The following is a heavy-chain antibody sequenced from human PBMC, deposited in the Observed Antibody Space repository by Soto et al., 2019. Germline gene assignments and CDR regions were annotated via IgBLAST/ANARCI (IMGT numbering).Heavy chain of an antibody. D-gene: IGHD5-18*01. J-gene: IGHJ6*02. CDR1: GGSISSSSYY. CDR2: IYYSGST. Sequence: QLQLQESGPGLVKPSETLSLTCTVSGGSISSSSYYWGWIRLPPGKGLEWIGSIYYSGSTYYNPSLKSRVTISVDTSKNQFSLKLSSVTAADTAVYYCARQSLLYYGMDVWGQGTTVTVSS. CDR3: ARQSLLYYGMDV. V-gene: IGHV4-39*01.